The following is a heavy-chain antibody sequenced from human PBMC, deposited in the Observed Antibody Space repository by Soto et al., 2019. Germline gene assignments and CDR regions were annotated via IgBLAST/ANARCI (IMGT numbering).Heavy chain of an antibody. J-gene: IGHJ4*02. D-gene: IGHD3-22*01. Sequence: QVQLQESGPGLVKPSQTLSLTCTVSGGSISSGSYYWSWIRQHPGKGLEWIGYIYSTESTNYNRSLQSRRSISVDMSASQFSLKLSSVTVADTAVYYCARSDSSGKTRYYFDHWGQGTLVTVSS. CDR2: IYSTEST. CDR1: GGSISSGSYY. CDR3: ARSDSSGKTRYYFDH. V-gene: IGHV4-31*03.